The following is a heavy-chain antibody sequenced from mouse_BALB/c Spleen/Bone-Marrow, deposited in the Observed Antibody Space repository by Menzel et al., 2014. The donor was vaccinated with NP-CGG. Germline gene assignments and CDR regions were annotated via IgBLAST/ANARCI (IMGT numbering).Heavy chain of an antibody. J-gene: IGHJ4*01. CDR2: IWAGGST. CDR1: GFSLTSYG. D-gene: IGHD2-2*01. Sequence: VQRVESGPGLVAPSQSLSITCTVSGFSLTSYGVHWVRQPPGKGLEWLGVIWAGGSTNYNSALMSGLSISKDNSKSQVFLKMNSLQTDDTAMYFCARDRGFGYDRTMDYWGQGTSVTVSS. V-gene: IGHV2-9*02. CDR3: ARDRGFGYDRTMDY.